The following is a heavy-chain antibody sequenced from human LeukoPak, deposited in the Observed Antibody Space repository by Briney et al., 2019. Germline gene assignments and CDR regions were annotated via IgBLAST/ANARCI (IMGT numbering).Heavy chain of an antibody. J-gene: IGHJ3*02. Sequence: GGSLRLSCAASGFTFSSYGMHWVRQAPGKGLEWVASIRYDGSNKYYADSVKGRFTISRDNSKNTLYLQMNSLRAEDTAVYYCAKGADYYDSRRAFSAFDIWGQGTMVTVSS. V-gene: IGHV3-30*02. CDR3: AKGADYYDSRRAFSAFDI. CDR1: GFTFSSYG. CDR2: IRYDGSNK. D-gene: IGHD3-22*01.